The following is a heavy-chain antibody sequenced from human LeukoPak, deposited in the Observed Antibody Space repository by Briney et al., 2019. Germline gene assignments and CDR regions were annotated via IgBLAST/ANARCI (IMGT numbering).Heavy chain of an antibody. CDR1: GFTFSSYS. V-gene: IGHV3-23*01. CDR2: ISGSGGST. Sequence: DPGGSLRLSCAASGFTFSSYSMNWVRQAPGKGLEWVSAISGSGGSTYYADSVTRRFNISRDNSKNTPYLQMNSLRAEDTAVYYCAKDPVNYDFWRGYFPMDVWGQGTTVTVSS. J-gene: IGHJ6*02. D-gene: IGHD3-3*01. CDR3: AKDPVNYDFWRGYFPMDV.